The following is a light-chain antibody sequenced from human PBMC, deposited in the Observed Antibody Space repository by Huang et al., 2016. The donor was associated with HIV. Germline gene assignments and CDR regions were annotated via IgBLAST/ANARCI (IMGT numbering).Light chain of an antibody. CDR2: DAS. V-gene: IGKV3-11*01. CDR3: QQRSNWPLT. CDR1: QSVGSY. Sequence: EIVLTQSQATLSLSPGERATVSCRASQSVGSYLAWYQQKPGQAPRLLIYDASSRATGIPARFSGSGSGTDFTLTISSLEPEDFAVYYCQQRSNWPLTFGGGTKVEIK. J-gene: IGKJ4*01.